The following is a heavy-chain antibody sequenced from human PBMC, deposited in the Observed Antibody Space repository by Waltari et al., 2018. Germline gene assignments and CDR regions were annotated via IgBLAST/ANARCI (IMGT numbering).Heavy chain of an antibody. CDR1: GFDFHGYW. Sequence: EVQLVESGGGLVQPGGSLRRSCVASGFDFHGYWMGWFRQATGKSLEWVANINDDGTKEFYVESLKGRVTISRDNAKNSVYLQTTSLRAEDTALYYCARSGLVSAFDYWGQGSLVTVAS. J-gene: IGHJ4*02. D-gene: IGHD3-9*01. V-gene: IGHV3-7*01. CDR2: INDDGTKE. CDR3: ARSGLVSAFDY.